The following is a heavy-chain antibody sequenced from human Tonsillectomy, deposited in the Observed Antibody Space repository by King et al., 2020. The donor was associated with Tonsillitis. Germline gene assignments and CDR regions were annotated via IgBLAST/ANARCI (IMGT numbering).Heavy chain of an antibody. Sequence: VQLVESGGGLVQPGGSLRLSCAASGFSFRSYAMTWVRQVPGKGPDWVSTILSNDAYAYYADSVKGRFALSRDNSKNTLYLQMTNLRAEDTAVYYCARSVFSNYGYYFDLWGQGTLVTVSS. CDR2: ILSNDAYA. D-gene: IGHD4-11*01. CDR3: ARSVFSNYGYYFDL. V-gene: IGHV3-23*04. J-gene: IGHJ4*02. CDR1: GFSFRSYA.